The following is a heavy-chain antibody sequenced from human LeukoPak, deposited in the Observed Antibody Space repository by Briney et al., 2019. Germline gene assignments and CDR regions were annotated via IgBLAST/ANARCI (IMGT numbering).Heavy chain of an antibody. V-gene: IGHV4-38-2*02. D-gene: IGHD3-10*01. CDR1: GYSISSGYY. CDR2: IYHSGST. J-gene: IGHJ4*02. Sequence: PSETLSLTCTVSGYSISSGYYWGWIRQPPGKGLEWIGSIYHSGSTYYNPSLKSRVTISVDTSKNQFSLKLSSVTAADTAVYYCAKDRLLWFGELFDYWGQGTLVTVSS. CDR3: AKDRLLWFGELFDY.